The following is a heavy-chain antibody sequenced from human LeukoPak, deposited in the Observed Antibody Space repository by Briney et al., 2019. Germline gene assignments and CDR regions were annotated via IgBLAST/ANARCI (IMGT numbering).Heavy chain of an antibody. CDR2: ISGRGGST. D-gene: IGHD5-18*01. Sequence: PGGSLRLSCAASGFTFSSYAMSCVRQAPGKGLEWVSTISGRGGSTSYADFVKGRFTISRDNSKNTLYLQMNSLRAEDTAVYYCAKCGYSYGSVYYFDYWGQGTLVTVPS. CDR1: GFTFSSYA. J-gene: IGHJ4*02. CDR3: AKCGYSYGSVYYFDY. V-gene: IGHV3-23*01.